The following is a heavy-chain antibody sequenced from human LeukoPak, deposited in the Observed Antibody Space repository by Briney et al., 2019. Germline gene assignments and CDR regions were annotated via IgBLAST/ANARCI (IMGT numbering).Heavy chain of an antibody. CDR3: ARYQTGTMFAV. Sequence: SETLSLTCTVSGGSISTTSYYWGWIRQPPGKGLECIGNIYYSGSTYYNPSLRSRITMSLDTSENQLSLKLYSVTAADTAIYYCARYQTGTMFAVWSQGTLVTISS. CDR2: IYYSGST. D-gene: IGHD1/OR15-1a*01. J-gene: IGHJ4*02. CDR1: GGSISTTSYY. V-gene: IGHV4-39*07.